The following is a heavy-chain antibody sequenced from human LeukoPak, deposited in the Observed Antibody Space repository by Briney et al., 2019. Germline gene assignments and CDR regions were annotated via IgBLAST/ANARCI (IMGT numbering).Heavy chain of an antibody. J-gene: IGHJ4*02. Sequence: AGGSLRLSCAASGFTFSSYWVHWVRQAPGKGLVWVSRINSDGSSTSYADSVKGRFTISRDNAKNSLYLQMNSLRVEDTAVYYCARGWGERGKCRGGTCNNPQFDYWGRGTLVTVSS. D-gene: IGHD2-15*01. CDR3: ARGWGERGKCRGGTCNNPQFDY. V-gene: IGHV3-74*01. CDR2: INSDGSST. CDR1: GFTFSSYW.